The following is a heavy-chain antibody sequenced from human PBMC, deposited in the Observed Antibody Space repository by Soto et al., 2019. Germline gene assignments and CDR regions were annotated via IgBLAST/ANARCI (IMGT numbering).Heavy chain of an antibody. D-gene: IGHD3-10*01. CDR1: GSTFTGYY. CDR3: ARVVITMGDQDN. V-gene: IGHV1-2*02. J-gene: IGHJ4*02. CDR2: INPNSGGT. Sequence: APVKVSCKASGSTFTGYYMHWVRQAPGQGLEWMGWINPNSGGTNYAQKFQGRVTMTRDTSISTAYMELSRLRSDDTAVYYCARVVITMGDQDNWGQETLGTVSS.